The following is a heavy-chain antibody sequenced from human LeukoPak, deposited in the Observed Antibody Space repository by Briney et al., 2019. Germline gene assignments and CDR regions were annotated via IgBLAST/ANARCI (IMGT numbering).Heavy chain of an antibody. D-gene: IGHD3-22*01. CDR2: IIPIFGTA. V-gene: IGHV1-69*05. CDR3: ARCPPSYCYDSSGYYYFDY. Sequence: SVKVSCKASGGTFSSYAISWVRQAPGQGLEWMGGIIPIFGTANYAQKFQGRVTITTDESTSTAYMELSSLRSEDTAVYYCARCPPSYCYDSSGYYYFDYWGQGTLVTVSS. J-gene: IGHJ4*02. CDR1: GGTFSSYA.